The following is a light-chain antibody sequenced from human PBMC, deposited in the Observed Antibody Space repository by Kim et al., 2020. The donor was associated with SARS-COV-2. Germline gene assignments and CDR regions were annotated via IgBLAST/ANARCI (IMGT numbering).Light chain of an antibody. Sequence: PGGTVTLTCGSSTGAVTSGHYSYWFQQKPGQAPRTLIYHTSNKLSWTPARFSGSLLGGKAALTLSGAQPEDEAEYYCLLSYGGSRVFGGGTKVTVL. CDR2: HTS. CDR3: LLSYGGSRV. J-gene: IGLJ2*01. V-gene: IGLV7-46*01. CDR1: TGAVTSGHY.